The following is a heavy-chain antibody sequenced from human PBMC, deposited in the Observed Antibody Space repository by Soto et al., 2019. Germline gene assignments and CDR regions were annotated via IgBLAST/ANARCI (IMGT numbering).Heavy chain of an antibody. CDR3: ARVRGDIVVVPAATPYYYYGMDV. D-gene: IGHD2-2*01. J-gene: IGHJ6*02. Sequence: QVQLVQSGAEVKKPGASVKVSCKASGYTFTSYGISWVRQAPGQGLEWMGWISAYNGNTNYAQKLQGRVTMTPDTSTSTAYMELRSLRSYDTAVYYCARVRGDIVVVPAATPYYYYGMDVWGQGTTVTVSS. CDR2: ISAYNGNT. CDR1: GYTFTSYG. V-gene: IGHV1-18*01.